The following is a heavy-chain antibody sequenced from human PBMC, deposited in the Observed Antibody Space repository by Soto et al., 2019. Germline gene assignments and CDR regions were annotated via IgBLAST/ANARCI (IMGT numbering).Heavy chain of an antibody. D-gene: IGHD2-8*02. CDR3: ATADRSVALVGWFDP. Sequence: QVHLEQSGAEVKKPGSSVKVSCKFSGGTFSSYVIIWVRQAPGQGLEWMGGIIPVSGTANYAQKFHGRVTISADAATNTAYMELSSVRFDDTAVYYCATADRSVALVGWFDPWGQGTLVTVSS. CDR1: GGTFSSYV. J-gene: IGHJ5*02. V-gene: IGHV1-69*01. CDR2: IIPVSGTA.